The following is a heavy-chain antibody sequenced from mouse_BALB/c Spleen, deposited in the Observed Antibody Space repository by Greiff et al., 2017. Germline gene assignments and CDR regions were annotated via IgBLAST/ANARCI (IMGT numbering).Heavy chain of an antibody. D-gene: IGHD4-1*01. Sequence: VQLQQSGAELAKPGASVKMSCKASGYTFTSYWMHWVKQRPGQGLEWIGYINPSTGYTEYNQKFKDKATLTADKSSSTAYMQLSSLTSEDSAVYYCARWDSFDYWGQGTTLTVSS. CDR2: INPSTGYT. J-gene: IGHJ2*01. V-gene: IGHV1-7*01. CDR3: ARWDSFDY. CDR1: GYTFTSYW.